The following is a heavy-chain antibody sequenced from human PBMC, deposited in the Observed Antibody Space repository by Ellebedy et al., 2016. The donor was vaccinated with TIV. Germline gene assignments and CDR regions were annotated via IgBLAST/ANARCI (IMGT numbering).Heavy chain of an antibody. D-gene: IGHD6-13*01. V-gene: IGHV3-48*01. CDR3: ARGDSSWYTHFDY. CDR1: GFTFSSYS. J-gene: IGHJ4*02. CDR2: ISSSSSTI. Sequence: GGSLRLSXAASGFTFSSYSMNWVRQAPGKGLEWVSYISSSSSTIYYADSVKGRFTISRDNSKNTLYLQMNSLRAEDTAVYYCARGDSSWYTHFDYWGQGTLVTVSS.